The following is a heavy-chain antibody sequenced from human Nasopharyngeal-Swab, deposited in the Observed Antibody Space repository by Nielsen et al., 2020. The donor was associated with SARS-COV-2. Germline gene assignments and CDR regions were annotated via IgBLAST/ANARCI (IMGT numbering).Heavy chain of an antibody. D-gene: IGHD2-8*01. CDR1: GFTFSSYA. CDR2: ISGSGDTT. V-gene: IGHV3-23*01. J-gene: IGHJ6*02. CDR3: AKRRSNDNYGMDV. Sequence: GESLKISCAASGFTFSSYAMRWVRQAPGKGLEGVSGISGSGDTTKYADSVKGRFTISRDNDKNTLYLQMNSLRAEDTAVYYCAKRRSNDNYGMDVWGQGTTVTVSS.